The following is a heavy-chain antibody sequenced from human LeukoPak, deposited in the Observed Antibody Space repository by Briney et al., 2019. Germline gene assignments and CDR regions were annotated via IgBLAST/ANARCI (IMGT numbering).Heavy chain of an antibody. V-gene: IGHV4-59*08. Sequence: PSETLSLTCTVSGGPISSYYWSWIRQPPGKGLEWIGYIYYSGSTNYNPSLKSRVTISVDTSKNQFSLKLSSVTAADTAVYYSARLPARGYSGYDWYYFDYWGQGTLVTVSS. D-gene: IGHD5-12*01. CDR3: ARLPARGYSGYDWYYFDY. CDR1: GGPISSYY. CDR2: IYYSGST. J-gene: IGHJ4*02.